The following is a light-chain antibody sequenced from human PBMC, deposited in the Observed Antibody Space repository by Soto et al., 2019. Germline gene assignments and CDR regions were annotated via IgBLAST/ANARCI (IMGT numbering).Light chain of an antibody. CDR1: QSVSSNY. J-gene: IGKJ2*01. CDR3: QQYSNSPNPYT. V-gene: IGKV3-20*01. Sequence: EIVLTQSPGTLSLSPRERATLSCRASQSVSSNYLAWYQQKPGQAPRLLIYGASSRATGIPDRFSGSGSGTDFTLTISRLEPEDFAVYYCQQYSNSPNPYTFGQGTKLEIK. CDR2: GAS.